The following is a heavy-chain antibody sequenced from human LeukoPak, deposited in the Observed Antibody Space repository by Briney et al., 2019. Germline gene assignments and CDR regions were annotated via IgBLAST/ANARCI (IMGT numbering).Heavy chain of an antibody. V-gene: IGHV1-69*05. J-gene: IGHJ3*02. Sequence: SVKVSCKASGGTFSSYAISWVRQAPGQGLEWMGGIIPIFGTANYAQKFQGRVTITTDESTSTAYMELSSLRSEDTAVYYCARSFSVEMATWGLRALDIWGQGTMVTVSS. CDR3: ARSFSVEMATWGLRALDI. CDR2: IIPIFGTA. CDR1: GGTFSSYA. D-gene: IGHD5-24*01.